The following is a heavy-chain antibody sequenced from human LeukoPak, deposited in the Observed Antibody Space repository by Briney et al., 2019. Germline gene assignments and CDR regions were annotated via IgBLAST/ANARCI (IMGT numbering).Heavy chain of an antibody. CDR3: AREIGDY. CDR2: ISSGADTI. CDR1: GFAFITLT. J-gene: IGHJ4*02. V-gene: IGHV3-48*02. Sequence: PGGSLRLSCAASGFAFITLTMNWVGQAPGKGLEWVAFISSGADTIYYADSVKGRFTIARDNAKNSLYLQMNSLRDEDTALYYCAREIGDYWGQGTLVTVSS.